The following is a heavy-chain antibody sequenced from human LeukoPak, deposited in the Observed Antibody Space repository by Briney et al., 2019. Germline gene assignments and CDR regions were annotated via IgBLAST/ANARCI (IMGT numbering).Heavy chain of an antibody. CDR2: MNLDGSQK. D-gene: IGHD1-14*01. Sequence: GGSLRLSCTASGFMFSAYWMSWVRQAPGKGLEWVAHMNLDGSQKYYVDSVKGRFTISRDNAKDSLYLQMNSLSAEDTAVYYCARDNNRLFDYWGQGTLVIVSS. CDR3: ARDNNRLFDY. CDR1: GFMFSAYW. V-gene: IGHV3-7*01. J-gene: IGHJ4*02.